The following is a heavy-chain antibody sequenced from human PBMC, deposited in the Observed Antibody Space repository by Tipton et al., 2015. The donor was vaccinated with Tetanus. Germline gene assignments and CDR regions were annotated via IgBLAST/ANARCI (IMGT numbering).Heavy chain of an antibody. D-gene: IGHD6-19*01. Sequence: TLSLTCTVSRGSINKNYWNWIRQPPGKGLEWIGEVPHGGSTTYNPSLKSRVTISVDTSKNQFSLKLTSVTAADTAVYYCARGQAGPRANVWGQGTTVIVSS. CDR2: VPHGGST. CDR1: RGSINKNY. V-gene: IGHV4-34*01. J-gene: IGHJ6*02. CDR3: ARGQAGPRANV.